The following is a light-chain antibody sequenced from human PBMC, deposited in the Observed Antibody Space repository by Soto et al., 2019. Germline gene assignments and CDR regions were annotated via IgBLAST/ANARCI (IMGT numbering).Light chain of an antibody. V-gene: IGKV3-15*01. CDR1: QSVSSN. CDR3: QQYNNWPPRT. Sequence: EIAMTQSPATLSVSPGERATLSCRASQSVSSNLAWYQQKPGQAPRLLIYGASTRATGIPARFSGSGSGTEFTLTISSLQSEDFAVYYCQQYNNWPPRTFGQGTKVDIK. CDR2: GAS. J-gene: IGKJ1*01.